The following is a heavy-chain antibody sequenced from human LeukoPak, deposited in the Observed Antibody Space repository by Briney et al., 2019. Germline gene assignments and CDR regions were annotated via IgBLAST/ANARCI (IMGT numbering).Heavy chain of an antibody. CDR2: ISSSSSYI. Sequence: GGSLRLSCAASGFTFSSYSMNWVRQAPGKGLEWVSSISSSSSYIYYADSVKGRFTISRDNAKNSLYLQMNSLRAEDTAVYYCAGVGIGRYSFDSWGQGTLVTVSS. J-gene: IGHJ4*02. CDR3: AGVGIGRYSFDS. V-gene: IGHV3-21*01. CDR1: GFTFSSYS. D-gene: IGHD1-26*01.